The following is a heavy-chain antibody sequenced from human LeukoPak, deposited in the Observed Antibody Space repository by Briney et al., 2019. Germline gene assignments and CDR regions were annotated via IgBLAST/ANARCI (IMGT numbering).Heavy chain of an antibody. CDR3: AKPVLGPRRYFDY. J-gene: IGHJ4*02. V-gene: IGHV3-23*01. Sequence: PGGSLRLSCAASGLSFSTFAMSWVRQGPARGLEWVSSIRGNGETFYADSVKGRFTISRDNSKNTLYLQMNSLRAEDTAVYYCAKPVLGPRRYFDYWGQGTLVTVSS. CDR1: GLSFSTFA. CDR2: IRGNGET.